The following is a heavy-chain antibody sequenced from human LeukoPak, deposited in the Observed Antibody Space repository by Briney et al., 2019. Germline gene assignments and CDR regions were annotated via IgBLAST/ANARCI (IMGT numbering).Heavy chain of an antibody. CDR1: GGSISSSY. CDR3: ARDIVLIGPKQRFDP. J-gene: IGHJ5*02. D-gene: IGHD2-8*01. CDR2: INYSGNT. V-gene: IGHV4-59*12. Sequence: PSETLSLTCTVSGGSISSSYWSWIRQPPGKGLEWIGYINYSGNTNYNPSLKGRVTMSVDMSKNHFSLKLRSVTAADTAVYYCARDIVLIGPKQRFDPWGQGTLVTVSS.